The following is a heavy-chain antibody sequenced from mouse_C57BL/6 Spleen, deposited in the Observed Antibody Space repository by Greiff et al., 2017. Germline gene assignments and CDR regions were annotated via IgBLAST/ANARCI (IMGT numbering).Heavy chain of an antibody. CDR2: IDPETGGT. CDR3: TIDGSYGAWFAY. Sequence: QVQLQQSGAELVRPGASVTLSCTASGYTFTDYEMHWVKQTPVHGLEWIGAIDPETGGTAYNQKFKGKAILTADKSSSTAYMELRSLTSEDSAVYYCTIDGSYGAWFAYWGQGTLVTVSA. CDR1: GYTFTDYE. D-gene: IGHD1-1*02. V-gene: IGHV1-15*01. J-gene: IGHJ3*01.